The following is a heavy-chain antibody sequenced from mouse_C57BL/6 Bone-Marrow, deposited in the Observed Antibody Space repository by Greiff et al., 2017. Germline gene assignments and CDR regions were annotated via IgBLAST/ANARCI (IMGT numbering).Heavy chain of an antibody. J-gene: IGHJ1*03. CDR2: IYPGGGYT. CDR1: GYTFTNYW. D-gene: IGHD1-1*01. Sequence: QVQLQQSGAELVRPGTSVKMSCKASGYTFTNYWIGWAKQRPGHGLEWIGDIYPGGGYTNYNEKFKGKATLTADKSSSTAYMQFSSLTSEDSAIYYCARTLSYYGSSYWYVDVWGTGTTVTVSS. CDR3: ARTLSYYGSSYWYVDV. V-gene: IGHV1-63*01.